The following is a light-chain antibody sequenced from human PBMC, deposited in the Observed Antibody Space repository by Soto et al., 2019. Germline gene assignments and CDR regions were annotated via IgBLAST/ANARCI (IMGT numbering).Light chain of an antibody. CDR1: QSVTTN. CDR2: NAF. Sequence: EIMMTQSPATLSASPGERTTLSCRASQSVTTNLAWYQKKPGQAPRLLIYNAFTRATGIAARFSGSGSGTDFTLTIRSLQSEDFAVYYCQQYNNWPPFTFGQGTKLEIK. V-gene: IGKV3-15*01. J-gene: IGKJ2*01. CDR3: QQYNNWPPFT.